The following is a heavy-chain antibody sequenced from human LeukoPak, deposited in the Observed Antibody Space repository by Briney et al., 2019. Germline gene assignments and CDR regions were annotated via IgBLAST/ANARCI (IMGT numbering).Heavy chain of an antibody. CDR3: TTPYNWNDVDY. J-gene: IGHJ4*02. Sequence: PGGSLRLSCAASGFTVSSNYMSWVRQAPGKGLEWVGRIKSKTDGGTTDYAAPVKGRFTISRDDSKNTLYLQMNSLKTEDTAVYYCTTPYNWNDVDYWGQGILVTVSS. CDR1: GFTVSSNY. D-gene: IGHD1-20*01. CDR2: IKSKTDGGTT. V-gene: IGHV3-15*01.